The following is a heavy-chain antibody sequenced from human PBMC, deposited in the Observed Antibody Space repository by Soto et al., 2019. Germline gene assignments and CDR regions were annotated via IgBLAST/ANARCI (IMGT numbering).Heavy chain of an antibody. Sequence: ASVNVSCKAAGYTFTIYGISWVRQAPRQGLEWMGWISAYNGNTNYAQKLQGRVTMTKDTSTSTVYMELNSLTSDDTAVYYCARDFHGSSPPFLHNWFDPWGQGTLLTVSS. J-gene: IGHJ5*02. CDR3: ARDFHGSSPPFLHNWFDP. CDR2: ISAYNGNT. D-gene: IGHD6-13*01. CDR1: GYTFTIYG. V-gene: IGHV1-18*01.